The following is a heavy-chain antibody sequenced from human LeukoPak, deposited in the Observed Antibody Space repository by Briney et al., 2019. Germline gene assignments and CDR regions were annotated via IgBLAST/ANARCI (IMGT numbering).Heavy chain of an antibody. D-gene: IGHD2-2*01. Sequence: GGSLRLSCAASGFTFSSYGMHWVRQAPGKGLEWVAVISYDGSNKYYADSVKGRFTISRDNSKNTLYLQMNSLRAEDTAVYYCASPSSTPCMDVWGQGTTVTVSS. J-gene: IGHJ6*02. CDR3: ASPSSTPCMDV. CDR2: ISYDGSNK. CDR1: GFTFSSYG. V-gene: IGHV3-30*03.